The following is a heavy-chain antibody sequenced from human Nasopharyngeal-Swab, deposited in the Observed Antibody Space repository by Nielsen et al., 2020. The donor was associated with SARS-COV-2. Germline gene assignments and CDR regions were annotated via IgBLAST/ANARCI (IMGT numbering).Heavy chain of an antibody. CDR2: MSAFCCLT. CDR3: ARDSSGYGYFDY. V-gene: IGHV3-23*01. J-gene: IGHJ4*02. D-gene: IGHD5-12*01. Sequence: WIRQPPGKGLEWVSSMSAFCCLTYYADSVKGRFTMSRDNSKNTLSLQMNSLRAEDTAVYYCARDSSGYGYFDYWGQGTLVTVSS.